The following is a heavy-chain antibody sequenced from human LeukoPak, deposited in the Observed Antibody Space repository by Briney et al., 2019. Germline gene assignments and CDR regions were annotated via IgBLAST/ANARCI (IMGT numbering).Heavy chain of an antibody. J-gene: IGHJ4*02. V-gene: IGHV3-74*01. CDR3: ARSSRGDAINFDY. D-gene: IGHD2-21*02. Sequence: PGGSLRLSCAASGFTFSSYWMHWVRQAPGKGLVWVSRLNSDGSSTSYADYVKGRFTISRDNAKNTLYLQMNSLRAEDTAVYYWARSSRGDAINFDYWGQGTLVTVSS. CDR2: LNSDGSST. CDR1: GFTFSSYW.